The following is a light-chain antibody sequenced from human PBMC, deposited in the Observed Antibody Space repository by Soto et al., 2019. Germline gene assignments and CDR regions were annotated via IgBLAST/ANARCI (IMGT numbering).Light chain of an antibody. CDR3: SSYTSSSSLV. CDR1: SSDVGSYDY. Sequence: QSALIQPPSVSGSPGQSVTISCTGTSSDVGSYDYVSWYQQHPGTVPKPMIYNVNTQPSGVPDRFSGSKSGNTASMTISGLQAEYEADYYCSSYTSSSSLVFGTGTKVTV. CDR2: NVN. J-gene: IGLJ1*01. V-gene: IGLV2-18*02.